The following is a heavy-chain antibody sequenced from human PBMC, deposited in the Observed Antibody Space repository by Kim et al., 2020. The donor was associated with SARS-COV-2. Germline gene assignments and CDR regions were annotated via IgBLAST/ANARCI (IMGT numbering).Heavy chain of an antibody. CDR2: IYPGDSDT. CDR1: GYSFTSYW. V-gene: IGHV5-51*01. D-gene: IGHD3-22*01. Sequence: GESLKISCKGSGYSFTSYWIGWVRQMPGKGLEWMGIIYPGDSDTRYSPSFQGQVTISADKSISTAYLQWSSLKASDTAMYYCARPDSVSSGSPYFDYWGQGTLVTVSS. J-gene: IGHJ4*02. CDR3: ARPDSVSSGSPYFDY.